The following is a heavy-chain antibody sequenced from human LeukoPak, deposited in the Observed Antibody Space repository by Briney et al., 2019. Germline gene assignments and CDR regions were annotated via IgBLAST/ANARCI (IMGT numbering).Heavy chain of an antibody. J-gene: IGHJ4*02. CDR3: ARCRGSTSCSDY. D-gene: IGHD2-2*01. Sequence: SETLSLTCAVYGGSFSGYYWSWTRQPPGKGLEWIGEINHSGSTNYNPSLKSRVTISVDTSKNQFSLKLSSVTAADTAVYYCARCRGSTSCSDYWGQGTLVTVSS. V-gene: IGHV4-34*01. CDR1: GGSFSGYY. CDR2: INHSGST.